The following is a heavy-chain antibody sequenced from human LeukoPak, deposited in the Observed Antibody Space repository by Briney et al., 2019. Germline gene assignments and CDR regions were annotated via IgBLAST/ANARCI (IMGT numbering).Heavy chain of an antibody. Sequence: ASVKVSCKASGYTFTGYYMHWVRQAPGQGLEWMGWINPNSGGTNYAQKFQGRVTMTRDTSISTAYMELSSLRSEDTAVYYCATDPASITMVRGVITGDYWGQGTLVTVSS. CDR3: ATDPASITMVRGVITGDY. D-gene: IGHD3-10*01. CDR1: GYTFTGYY. CDR2: INPNSGGT. V-gene: IGHV1-2*02. J-gene: IGHJ4*02.